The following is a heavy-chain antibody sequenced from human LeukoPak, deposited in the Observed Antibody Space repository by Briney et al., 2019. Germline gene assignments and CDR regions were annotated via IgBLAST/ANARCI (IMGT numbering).Heavy chain of an antibody. Sequence: PGGSLRLSCVASGFTVSRCAMHWVRQAPGKGLEYVSGINNNGGRTYYANSVKGRFTISRDNSKSTLYLQMGSLRVEDMAVYYCARDGTASSADFDYWGQGTLVTVSS. CDR2: INNNGGRT. D-gene: IGHD3-10*01. CDR3: ARDGTASSADFDY. V-gene: IGHV3-64*01. CDR1: GFTVSRCA. J-gene: IGHJ4*02.